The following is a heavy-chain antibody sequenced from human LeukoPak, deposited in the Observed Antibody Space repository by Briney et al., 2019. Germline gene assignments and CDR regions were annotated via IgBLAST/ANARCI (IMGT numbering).Heavy chain of an antibody. CDR2: IKEDGSEK. CDR3: ARGNTCGN. J-gene: IGHJ4*02. D-gene: IGHD1/OR15-1a*01. V-gene: IGHV3-7*01. Sequence: PGGSLRLSCAASGFTFSSFWMTWVRQAPGKGLEWVATIKEDGSEKYYVDSVKGRFTISRDNAKNSPELQMNSLRAEDTAVYYCARGNTCGNWGQGTLVTVSS. CDR1: GFTFSSFW.